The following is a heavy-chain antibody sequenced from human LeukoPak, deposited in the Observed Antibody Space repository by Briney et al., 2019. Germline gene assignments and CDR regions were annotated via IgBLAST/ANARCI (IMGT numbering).Heavy chain of an antibody. D-gene: IGHD5-18*01. CDR1: GGSFSGYY. CDR3: ARRDVDTAMVG. J-gene: IGHJ4*02. Sequence: PSETLSLTCAVYGGSFSGYYWSWIRQPPGKGLEWIGEINHSGSTNYNPSLKSRVTISVDTSKNQFSLKLSSVTAADTAVYYCARRDVDTAMVGWGQGTLVTVSS. CDR2: INHSGST. V-gene: IGHV4-34*01.